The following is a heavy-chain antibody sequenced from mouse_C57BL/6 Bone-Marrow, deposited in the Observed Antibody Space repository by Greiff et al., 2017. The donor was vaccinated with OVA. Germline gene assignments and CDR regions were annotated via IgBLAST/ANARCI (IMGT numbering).Heavy chain of an antibody. Sequence: EVQLQQSGAELVRPGASVKLSCTASGFTIKDDYMDWVKQRPEQGLEWIGWIDPENGGTEYASKFQGKATITADTSSNTAYPQLSSLTSEDTAVYYCTTEVLYGSSYGGYFDVWGTGTTVTVSS. CDR1: GFTIKDDY. CDR2: IDPENGGT. CDR3: TTEVLYGSSYGGYFDV. D-gene: IGHD1-1*01. J-gene: IGHJ1*03. V-gene: IGHV14-4*01.